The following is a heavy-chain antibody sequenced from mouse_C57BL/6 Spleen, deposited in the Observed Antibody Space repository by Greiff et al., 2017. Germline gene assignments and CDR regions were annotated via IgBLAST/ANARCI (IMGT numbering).Heavy chain of an antibody. CDR3: ARRCWDY. Sequence: QVQLQQPGAELVKPGASVKLSCKASGYTFTSYWMQWVKQRPGQGLEWIGEIDPSDSYTNYNQKFKGKATLTVDTSSSTAYMQLSSLTSEDSAVYYRARRCWDYWGKGTTLTVSS. CDR1: GYTFTSYW. CDR2: IDPSDSYT. J-gene: IGHJ2*01. V-gene: IGHV1-50*01.